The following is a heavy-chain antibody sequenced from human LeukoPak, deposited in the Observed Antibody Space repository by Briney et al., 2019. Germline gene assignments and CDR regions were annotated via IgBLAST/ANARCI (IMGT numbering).Heavy chain of an antibody. Sequence: PSETLSLTCTVSGGSITSYYWSWIRQPPGKGLEWIGNFYYGGSTNYNPSLKSRVTISVDTSKNQFSLKLSSVTAADTAVYYCARGYYHDSKWGQGTLVTVSS. V-gene: IGHV4-59*12. CDR1: GGSITSYY. CDR3: ARGYYHDSK. J-gene: IGHJ4*02. D-gene: IGHD3-22*01. CDR2: FYYGGST.